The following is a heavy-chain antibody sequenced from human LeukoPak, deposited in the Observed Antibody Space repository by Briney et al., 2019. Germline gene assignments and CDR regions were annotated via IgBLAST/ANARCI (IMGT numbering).Heavy chain of an antibody. CDR2: INAGNGNT. CDR3: ARAGVLLWFGEFSAFDY. CDR1: GYTFTSYA. J-gene: IGHJ4*02. Sequence: ASVKVSCKASGYTFTSYAMHWVRQAPGQRLEWMGWINAGNGNTKYSQKFQGRVTITRDTSASTAYMELGSLRSEDTAVYYCARAGVLLWFGEFSAFDYWGQGTLVTVSS. V-gene: IGHV1-3*01. D-gene: IGHD3-10*01.